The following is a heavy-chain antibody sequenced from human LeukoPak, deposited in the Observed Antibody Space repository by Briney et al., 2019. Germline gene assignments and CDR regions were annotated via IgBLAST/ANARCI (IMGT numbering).Heavy chain of an antibody. J-gene: IGHJ5*02. CDR3: ERSYCSSTSCYSNWFDP. CDR2: IIPIFGTA. CDR1: GGTFSSYA. D-gene: IGHD2-2*01. V-gene: IGHV1-69*01. Sequence: SSVKVSFKSSGGTFSSYAISWVRQAPGQGRERMGGIIPIFGTANYAHKFHGRGTITAYESTRPAYMEVSSLRSEDTAVYYCERSYCSSTSCYSNWFDPWGQGTLVTVSS.